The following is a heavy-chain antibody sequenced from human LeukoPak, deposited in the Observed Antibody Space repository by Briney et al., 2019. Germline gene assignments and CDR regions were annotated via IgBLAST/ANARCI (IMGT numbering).Heavy chain of an antibody. J-gene: IGHJ4*02. CDR2: INHSGST. D-gene: IGHD3-22*01. V-gene: IGHV4-34*01. Sequence: SETLSLTCAVYGGSFSGYYWSWIRQPPGKGLEWIGEINHSGSTNYNPSLKSRVTISVDTSKNQFSLKLSSVTAADTAVYYCARYTAGIWGYSFDYWGQGTLVTVSS. CDR1: GGSFSGYY. CDR3: ARYTAGIWGYSFDY.